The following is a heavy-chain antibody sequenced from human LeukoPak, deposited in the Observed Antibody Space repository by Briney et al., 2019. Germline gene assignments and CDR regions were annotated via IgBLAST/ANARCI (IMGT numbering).Heavy chain of an antibody. CDR3: ARARRLGSWYCGADY. D-gene: IGHD6-13*01. CDR1: GGSISSYY. CDR2: INHSGST. J-gene: IGHJ4*02. Sequence: PSETLSLTCTVSGGSISSYYWSWIRQPPGKGLEWIGEINHSGSTNYNPSLKRRVTISVDTSKNQFSLKLSSVTAADTAVYYCARARRLGSWYCGADYWGQGTLVTVSS. V-gene: IGHV4-34*01.